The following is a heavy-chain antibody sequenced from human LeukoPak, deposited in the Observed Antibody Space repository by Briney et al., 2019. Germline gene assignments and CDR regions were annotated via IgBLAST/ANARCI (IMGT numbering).Heavy chain of an antibody. D-gene: IGHD2-2*01. J-gene: IGHJ5*02. CDR2: INHSGST. CDR3: ARGVVVVPAAIPWFDP. CDR1: GGSFSGYY. Sequence: KTSETLSLTCAVYGGSFSGYYWSWIRQPPGKGLEWIGEINHSGSTNYNPSLKSRVTISVDTSKNQFSLKLSSVTAADTAVYYCARGVVVVPAAIPWFDPWGQGTLVTVSS. V-gene: IGHV4-34*01.